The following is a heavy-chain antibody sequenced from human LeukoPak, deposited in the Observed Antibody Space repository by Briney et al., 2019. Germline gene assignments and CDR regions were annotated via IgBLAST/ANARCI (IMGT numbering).Heavy chain of an antibody. D-gene: IGHD3-16*01. Sequence: SGGSLRLSCAASGFTLSSYWMTWVRHAPGKGLQWVANINQDGSEMYYVDSVKGRFTISRDNAKNSLYLQMNSLRAEDTAVYYCARSAGEIYYHYGMDVWGQGTTVTVSS. J-gene: IGHJ6*02. CDR2: INQDGSEM. CDR1: GFTLSSYW. V-gene: IGHV3-7*04. CDR3: ARSAGEIYYHYGMDV.